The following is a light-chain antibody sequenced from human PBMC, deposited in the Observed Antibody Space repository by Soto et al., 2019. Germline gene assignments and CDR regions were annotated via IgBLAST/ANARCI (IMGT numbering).Light chain of an antibody. J-gene: IGLJ1*01. CDR1: RRDVGGYNY. CDR2: EVT. CDR3: SSYTMSNTLPVV. V-gene: IGLV2-14*01. Sequence: QSVLTQPASVSGSPGQSITISCTGTRRDVGGYNYVSWYQQYPGKSPKLLIYEVTHRPSGVSNRFSGSKSGNTASLTISGLQAEDEADYYCSSYTMSNTLPVVFGTGTKVTVL.